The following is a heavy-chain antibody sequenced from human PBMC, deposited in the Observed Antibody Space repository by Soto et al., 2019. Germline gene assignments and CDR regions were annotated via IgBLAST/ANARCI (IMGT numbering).Heavy chain of an antibody. CDR3: ARGGRRGYYDSSGYYSPYYYGIDV. V-gene: IGHV4-34*01. J-gene: IGHJ6*02. D-gene: IGHD3-22*01. CDR1: GGSFSGYY. CDR2: INHSGST. Sequence: PSETLSLTCAVYGGSFSGYYWSWIRQPPGKGLEWIGEINHSGSTNYNPSLKSRVTISVDTSKNQFSLKLSSVTAADTAVYYCARGGRRGYYDSSGYYSPYYYGIDVWGQGTTVTVSS.